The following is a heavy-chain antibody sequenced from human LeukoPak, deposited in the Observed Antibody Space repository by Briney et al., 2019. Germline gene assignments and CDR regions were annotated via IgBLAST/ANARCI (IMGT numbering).Heavy chain of an antibody. D-gene: IGHD3-16*01. CDR1: GGTFTSYD. CDR3: ARAPSWGHTDYYYYMDV. Sequence: VASVKVSCKASGGTFTSYDINWVRQATGQGLEWMGWMNPNSGNTGYAQKFQGRVTMTRNTSVSTAYMELSTLRSEDTAVYYCARAPSWGHTDYYYYMDVWGKGTTVTISS. J-gene: IGHJ6*03. V-gene: IGHV1-8*01. CDR2: MNPNSGNT.